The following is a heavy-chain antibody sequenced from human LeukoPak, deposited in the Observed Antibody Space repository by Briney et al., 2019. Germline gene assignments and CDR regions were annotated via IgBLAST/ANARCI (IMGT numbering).Heavy chain of an antibody. CDR2: IRYDGSNK. J-gene: IGHJ4*02. Sequence: GGSLRLSCAASGFTFSSYGMHWVRQAPGKGLEWVAFIRYDGSNKYYADSVKGRFTISRDNSKNTLYLQMNSLRAEDTAVYYCAKTEYQLLYGDYWGQGTLVTVSS. CDR1: GFTFSSYG. V-gene: IGHV3-30*02. CDR3: AKTEYQLLYGDY. D-gene: IGHD2-2*02.